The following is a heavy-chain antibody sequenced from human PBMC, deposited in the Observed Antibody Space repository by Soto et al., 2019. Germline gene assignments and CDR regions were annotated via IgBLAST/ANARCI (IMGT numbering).Heavy chain of an antibody. D-gene: IGHD2-15*01. J-gene: IGHJ6*03. Sequence: EVQLVESGGGLVQPGGSLKLSCAASGFTFSDSAMHWVRQASGKGLEWVGRIRSKPNTDATAYAASVTGRFTISRDDSKNTAHLKMSSMKTEDTAVYYCTSHVDGSGGSCYSGYYYYRDVWGKGTTVTVSS. V-gene: IGHV3-73*01. CDR3: TSHVDGSGGSCYSGYYYYRDV. CDR1: GFTFSDSA. CDR2: IRSKPNTDAT.